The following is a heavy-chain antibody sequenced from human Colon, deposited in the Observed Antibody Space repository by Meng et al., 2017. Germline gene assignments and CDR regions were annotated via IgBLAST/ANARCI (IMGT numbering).Heavy chain of an antibody. J-gene: IGHJ4*02. Sequence: QVQLVQSGTEGKKPGSSVKVSCKASGATLSNSPISWVRQAPGQGLEWMGRVIPILGIAKYAQTFQGRLTITADKSTNTAYMELSSLRSEDTAVYFCARDPGGFDYWGQGTLVTVSS. CDR1: GATLSNSP. D-gene: IGHD3-16*01. CDR3: ARDPGGFDY. V-gene: IGHV1-69*02. CDR2: VIPILGIA.